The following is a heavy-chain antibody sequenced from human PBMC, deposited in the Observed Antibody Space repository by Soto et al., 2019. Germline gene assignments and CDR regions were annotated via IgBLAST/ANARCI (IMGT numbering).Heavy chain of an antibody. J-gene: IGHJ4*02. CDR1: GGSISTDDHY. CDR3: ASLRSRWNIDY. V-gene: IGHV4-30-4*01. D-gene: IGHD6-13*01. Sequence: QLQLQESGPGLVKPSQTLSLTCTVSGGSISTDDHYCARIREPPGKGLEWIGSIYYTGSTHYNPSLKSRLFTSLDTSKNQFSLQLTSVTAADTAVYYCASLRSRWNIDYWGQGTLATVPS. CDR2: IYYTGST.